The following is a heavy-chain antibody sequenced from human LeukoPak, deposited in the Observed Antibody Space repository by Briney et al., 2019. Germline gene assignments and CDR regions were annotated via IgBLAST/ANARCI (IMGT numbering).Heavy chain of an antibody. Sequence: SETLSLTCTVSCGSISSYYWSWIRQPPGKGLEWIGSIHYSGSTTYNPSLKSPVTISVDTSKNQFSLKLSSVTAADTAVYYCARRLGSSSNGFDYWGQGTLVTVSS. D-gene: IGHD2-2*01. CDR3: ARRLGSSSNGFDY. V-gene: IGHV4-59*08. CDR1: CGSISSYY. J-gene: IGHJ4*02. CDR2: IHYSGST.